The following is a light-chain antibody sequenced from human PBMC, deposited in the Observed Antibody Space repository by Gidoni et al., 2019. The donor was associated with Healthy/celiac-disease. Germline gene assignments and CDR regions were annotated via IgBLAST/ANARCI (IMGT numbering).Light chain of an antibody. V-gene: IGKV3-20*01. Sequence: EIVLTQSPGTLSWSPGELATLSGRASQSVSSSYLAWYQQKPGQAPRLLTYGASSRATGIPDRFSGSGSGTDFTLTISRLEPEDFAVYYCQQYGSSPQTFGGXAKVEIK. CDR2: GAS. J-gene: IGKJ4*01. CDR1: QSVSSSY. CDR3: QQYGSSPQT.